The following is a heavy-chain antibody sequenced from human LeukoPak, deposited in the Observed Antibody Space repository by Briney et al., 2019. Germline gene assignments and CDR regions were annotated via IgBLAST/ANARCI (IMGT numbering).Heavy chain of an antibody. D-gene: IGHD3-10*01. Sequence: PGGSLRLSCAASGFTFSSYGMHWVRQAPGKGLEWVAVISYDGSNKYYADSVKGRFTISRDNSKNTLYLQMNSLRAEDAAVYYCAKGGFDYWGQGTLVTVFS. CDR3: AKGGFDY. CDR2: ISYDGSNK. J-gene: IGHJ4*02. CDR1: GFTFSSYG. V-gene: IGHV3-30*18.